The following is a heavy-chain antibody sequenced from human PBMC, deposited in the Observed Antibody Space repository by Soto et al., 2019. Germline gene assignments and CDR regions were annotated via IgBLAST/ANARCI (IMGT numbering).Heavy chain of an antibody. Sequence: QVQLQQWGAGLLEPSETLSLTCAVYGGSFSGYYWGWFRQPPGKGLEWIGEVKQSGNINYNPSLKTRLTVSVDTSKNQFSLKLSSMTAADTAMYYCARGSHFDFSSGYADSFDVWGQGTMVTVSS. CDR3: ARGSHFDFSSGYADSFDV. CDR1: GGSFSGYY. J-gene: IGHJ3*01. D-gene: IGHD3-3*01. V-gene: IGHV4-34*01. CDR2: VKQSGNI.